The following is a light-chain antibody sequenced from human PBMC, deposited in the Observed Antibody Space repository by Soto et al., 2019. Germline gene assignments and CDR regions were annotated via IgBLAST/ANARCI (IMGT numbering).Light chain of an antibody. V-gene: IGLV2-14*01. CDR1: SSDVGGYDY. Sequence: QSALTQPASVSGSPVQSITISCTGTSSDVGGYDYVSWYQQHPGKAPKLMIYDVTHRPSGVSNRFSGSKSGNTASLPISGLQAEDEPDYYCISYASINSYVFGHRTKLTVL. CDR3: ISYASINSYV. CDR2: DVT. J-gene: IGLJ1*01.